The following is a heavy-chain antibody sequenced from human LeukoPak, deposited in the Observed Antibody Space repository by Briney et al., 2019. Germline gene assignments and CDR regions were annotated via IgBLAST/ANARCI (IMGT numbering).Heavy chain of an antibody. J-gene: IGHJ4*02. CDR3: ARGRTMVVTPSGY. D-gene: IGHD4-23*01. CDR2: IYNDGRKQ. Sequence: GGSLRLSCAAYGFTFSDCGMHWARQAPGKGLEWVSFIYNDGRKQYYADSLKGRFTISRDNSKNMLYLQVNSLRAEDMAVYYCARGRTMVVTPSGYWGQGTLVTVSS. V-gene: IGHV3-30*12. CDR1: GFTFSDCG.